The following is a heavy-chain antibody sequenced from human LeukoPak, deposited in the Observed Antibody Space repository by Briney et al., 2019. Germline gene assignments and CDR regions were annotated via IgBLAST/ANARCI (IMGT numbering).Heavy chain of an antibody. D-gene: IGHD3-3*01. CDR2: INPNSGGT. Sequence: ASVKVSCKASGYTFTGYYMHWARQAPGQGLEWMGWINPNSGGTNYAQKFQGRVTMTRDTSISTAYMELSRLRSDDTAVYYCARSHFRGFLEGVWGKGTTVTVSS. CDR3: ARSHFRGFLEGV. J-gene: IGHJ6*04. V-gene: IGHV1-2*02. CDR1: GYTFTGYY.